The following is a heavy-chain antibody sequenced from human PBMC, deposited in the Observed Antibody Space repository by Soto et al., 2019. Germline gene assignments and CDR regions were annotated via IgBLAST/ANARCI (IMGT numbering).Heavy chain of an antibody. CDR1: GFTFSSYA. J-gene: IGHJ4*02. CDR2: IVGSGAST. CDR3: AIDLPFSGWFCLSYSDY. V-gene: IGHV3-23*01. D-gene: IGHD6-19*01. Sequence: EVQLLESGGGLVQPGGSLRLSCAASGFTFSSYAMSWVRQAPGKGLEWVSGIVGSGASTYYADSVKGRFTISRDNSKNTLFLQLNSLIAEDTAVDYCAIDLPFSGWFCLSYSDYWGPGTLVTVSS.